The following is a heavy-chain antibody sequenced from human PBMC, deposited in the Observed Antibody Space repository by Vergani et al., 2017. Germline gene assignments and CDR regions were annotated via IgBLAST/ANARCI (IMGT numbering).Heavy chain of an antibody. CDR2: ISYDGSNK. J-gene: IGHJ5*02. V-gene: IGHV3-30*01. D-gene: IGHD5-18*01. CDR1: GFTFSSYA. Sequence: VQLVESGGGLVQPGRSLRLSCAASGFTFSSYAMHWVRQAPGKGLEWVAVISYDGSNKYYADSVKGRFTISRDNSKTTLYLQMNSLRAEDTAVYYCASWAERGYSYGLEGFDPWGQGTLVTVSA. CDR3: ASWAERGYSYGLEGFDP.